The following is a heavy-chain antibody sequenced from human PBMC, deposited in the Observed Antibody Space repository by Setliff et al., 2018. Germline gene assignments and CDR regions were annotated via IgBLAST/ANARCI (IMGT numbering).Heavy chain of an antibody. CDR2: INPNSGGT. CDR3: ARQPMDTIMVTFDY. V-gene: IGHV1-2*02. D-gene: IGHD5-12*01. CDR1: GYTFTDYY. Sequence: ASVKVSCKASGYTFTDYYIHWVRQAPGQGLEWMGWINPNSGGTNPAQRFQGRVTMTRDTSITTAYMELSSLRSDDTAVYYCARQPMDTIMVTFDYWGQGILVTVPS. J-gene: IGHJ4*02.